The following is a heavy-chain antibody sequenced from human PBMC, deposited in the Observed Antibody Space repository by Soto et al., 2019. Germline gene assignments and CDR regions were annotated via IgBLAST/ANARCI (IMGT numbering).Heavy chain of an antibody. CDR2: ISYNGIGK. Sequence: QLQLVESGGGVVQPGRSLRLSCAASGITFSTYDMHWVRQAPGKGMEWLAVISYNGIGKLYADSVKGRFSISRDNSKNTVYLQMNILRAEDTAMYYCAKHQGDGYHKYGMDVWGQGATVTVSS. D-gene: IGHD2-21*01. CDR3: AKHQGDGYHKYGMDV. CDR1: GITFSTYD. V-gene: IGHV3-30*18. J-gene: IGHJ6*02.